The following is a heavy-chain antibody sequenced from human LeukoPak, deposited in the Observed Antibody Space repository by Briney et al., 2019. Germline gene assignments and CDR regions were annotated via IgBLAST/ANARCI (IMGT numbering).Heavy chain of an antibody. V-gene: IGHV1-3*01. CDR1: GYTFTSYA. D-gene: IGHD6-13*01. CDR3: ARDQAYSSSQPEYFDY. Sequence: ASVQVSCKASGYTFTSYAMHWVRQAPGQRLEWMGWINAGNGNTKYSQKFQGRVTITRDTSASTAYMELSSLRSEDTAVYYCARDQAYSSSQPEYFDYWGQGTLVIVSS. J-gene: IGHJ4*02. CDR2: INAGNGNT.